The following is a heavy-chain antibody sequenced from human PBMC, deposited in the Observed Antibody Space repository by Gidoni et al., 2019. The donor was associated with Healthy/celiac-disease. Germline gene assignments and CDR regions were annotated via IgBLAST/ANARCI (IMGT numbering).Heavy chain of an antibody. CDR3: ARGSSGYYSFGY. CDR1: GGSIRSSSYY. J-gene: IGHJ4*02. D-gene: IGHD3-22*01. CDR2: IYYSGST. V-gene: IGHV4-39*01. Sequence: QLQLQESGPGLVKPSETLSLTCTVSGGSIRSSSYYWGWIRQPPGKGLEWIGIIYYSGSTYSIPSLKSRVTISVDTSKNQVSLKLSSVTAADTAVYYCARGSSGYYSFGYWGQGTLVTVSS.